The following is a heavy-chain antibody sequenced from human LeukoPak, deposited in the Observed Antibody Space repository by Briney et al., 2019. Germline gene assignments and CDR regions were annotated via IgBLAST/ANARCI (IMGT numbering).Heavy chain of an antibody. Sequence: GGSLRLSCAASGFTFSSYWMNWVRQAPGKGLEWVSVVYSGGSTYYADSVKGRFTISRDNSKNTLYLQMSSLRAEDTAVYYCARGGYSSGWYRDWGQGTLVTVSS. CDR1: GFTFSSYW. CDR2: VYSGGST. D-gene: IGHD6-19*01. V-gene: IGHV3-53*01. J-gene: IGHJ4*02. CDR3: ARGGYSSGWYRD.